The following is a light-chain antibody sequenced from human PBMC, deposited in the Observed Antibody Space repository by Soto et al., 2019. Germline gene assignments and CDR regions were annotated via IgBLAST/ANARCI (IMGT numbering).Light chain of an antibody. J-gene: IGKJ5*01. CDR1: QSVSSN. V-gene: IGKV3-11*01. CDR3: QQRSNWPIT. CDR2: DAS. Sequence: EIVLTQSPATLSLSPGERATLSCRTSQSVSSNFAWYQQKHGRAPRLLIYDASNRATGIPARFIGSGSGTDFTLTISSLEPEDFAVYYCQQRSNWPITFGQGTRLEIK.